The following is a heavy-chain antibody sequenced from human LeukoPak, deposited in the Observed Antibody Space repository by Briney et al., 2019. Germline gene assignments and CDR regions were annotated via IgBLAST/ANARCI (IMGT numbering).Heavy chain of an antibody. V-gene: IGHV3-23*01. CDR1: GFPFSSYA. J-gene: IGHJ4*02. CDR2: ISGSGGST. Sequence: GGSLRLSCAASGFPFSSYAMSWVRQAPGKGLEWVSAISGSGGSTYYADSVKGRFTISRDNSKNTLYLQMNSLRAEDTAVYYCAKDYGTQCGGDYYSDYFDYWGQGTLVTVSS. CDR3: AKDYGTQCGGDYYSDYFDY. D-gene: IGHD2-21*02.